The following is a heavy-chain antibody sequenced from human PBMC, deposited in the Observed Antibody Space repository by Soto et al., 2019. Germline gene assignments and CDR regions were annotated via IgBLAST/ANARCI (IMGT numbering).Heavy chain of an antibody. CDR3: ARAISGWDFDY. Sequence: ETLSLTCTVSGGSTSSYYWSWIRQPPGKGLEWIGYIYYSGSTNYNPSLKSRVTISVDTSKNQFSLKLSSVTAADTAVYYCARAISGWDFDYWGQGTLVTVSS. D-gene: IGHD6-19*01. CDR2: IYYSGST. V-gene: IGHV4-59*01. J-gene: IGHJ4*02. CDR1: GGSTSSYY.